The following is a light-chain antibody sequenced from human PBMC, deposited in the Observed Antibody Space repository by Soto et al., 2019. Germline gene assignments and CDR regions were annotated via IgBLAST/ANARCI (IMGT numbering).Light chain of an antibody. CDR1: QSVSSSN. J-gene: IGKJ2*01. Sequence: VLTQSPGTLSLSPGERATLSCRASQSVSSSNLAWYQKKPGQAPRVLIYGASTRATGIPDRFSGSGSGTDFPLTISRLEPEDFAVYYCQQYDNSPYTFGQGTNLEIK. V-gene: IGKV3-20*01. CDR2: GAS. CDR3: QQYDNSPYT.